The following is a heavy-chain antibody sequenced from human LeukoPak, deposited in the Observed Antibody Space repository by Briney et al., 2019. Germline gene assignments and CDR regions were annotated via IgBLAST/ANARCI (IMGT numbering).Heavy chain of an antibody. V-gene: IGHV4-39*01. CDR3: ARHRSYYFDY. Sequence: SETLSLTCTVSGGSISGSSYYWGWIRQPPGKGLEWIGSIFYGGNTSYNPSLKSRVTISVDTSKNQFSLKVVSVTAADTAVFYCARHRSYYFDYWGQGMLVTVSS. CDR2: IFYGGNT. CDR1: GGSISGSSYY. J-gene: IGHJ4*02. D-gene: IGHD3-10*01.